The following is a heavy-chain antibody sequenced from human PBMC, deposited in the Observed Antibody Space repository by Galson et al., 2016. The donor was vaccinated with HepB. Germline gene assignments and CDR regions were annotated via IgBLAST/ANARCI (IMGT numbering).Heavy chain of an antibody. V-gene: IGHV4-61*01. J-gene: IGHJ2*01. CDR2: IFYSENT. Sequence: SETLSLTCTVSGGSVSSASYYWTWIRQPPGKGLEWIGYIFYSENTNYNPSLKSRVTISLDTSTNQFSLRLNSATAADTAVYYCARGGVVNSYWYFDLWGRGTLVTVSS. CDR1: GGSVSSASYY. D-gene: IGHD3-3*01. CDR3: ARGGVVNSYWYFDL.